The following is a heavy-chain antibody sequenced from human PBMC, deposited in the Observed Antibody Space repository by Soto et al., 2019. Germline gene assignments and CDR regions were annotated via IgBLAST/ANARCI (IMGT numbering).Heavy chain of an antibody. J-gene: IGHJ6*02. V-gene: IGHV3-30-3*01. CDR3: ARGYDFWSGYYYPYAMDV. D-gene: IGHD3-3*01. CDR1: GFTFSSYA. Sequence: QVQLVESGGGVVQPGRSLRLSCAASGFTFSSYAMHWVRQAPGKGLEWVAVISYDGSDKNYADSVRGRFTISRDNSKNTLYLQMNSLSAEDTAVYYCARGYDFWSGYYYPYAMDVWGQGTTVTVSS. CDR2: ISYDGSDK.